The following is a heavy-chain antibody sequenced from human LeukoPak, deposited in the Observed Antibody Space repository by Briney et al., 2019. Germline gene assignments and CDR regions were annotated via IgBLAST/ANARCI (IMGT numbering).Heavy chain of an antibody. D-gene: IGHD3-10*01. V-gene: IGHV4-4*02. CDR1: GGSISSSNW. CDR3: AKSNGYGLVDI. CDR2: IYHSGST. J-gene: IGHJ3*02. Sequence: SETLSLTCAVSGGSISSSNWWSWVRQPPGKGLEWIGEIYHSGSTNYNPSLKSRVTISVDTSKNQFSLKLNSVTAADTAVYYCAKSNGYGLVDIWGQGTMVTVSS.